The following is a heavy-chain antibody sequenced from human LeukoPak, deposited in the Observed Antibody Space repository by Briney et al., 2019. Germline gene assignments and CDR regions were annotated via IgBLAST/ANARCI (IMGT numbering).Heavy chain of an antibody. CDR3: ASGLAYNYAYTMGY. D-gene: IGHD5-18*01. Sequence: GGSLRLSCAASGFTFSSFWMHWVRQAPGKGLVWVSRINSDGTSTGYADSVKGRFTISRDNAKNALYLQMNSLRAEDTAVYYCASGLAYNYAYTMGYWGQGTLVTVSS. CDR1: GFTFSSFW. CDR2: INSDGTST. J-gene: IGHJ4*02. V-gene: IGHV3-74*01.